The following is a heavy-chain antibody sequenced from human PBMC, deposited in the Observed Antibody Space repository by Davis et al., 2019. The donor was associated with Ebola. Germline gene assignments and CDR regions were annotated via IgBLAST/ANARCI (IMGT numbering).Heavy chain of an antibody. V-gene: IGHV3-23*01. CDR1: GFTFSSYA. CDR2: ISGSGGST. CDR3: ARDPRRGIQLWLPYFDY. J-gene: IGHJ4*02. D-gene: IGHD5-18*01. Sequence: PGGSLRLSCAASGFTFSSYAMSWVRQAPGKGLEWVSAISGSGGSTYYADSVKGRFTISRDNSKNTLYLQMNSLRAEDTAVYYCARDPRRGIQLWLPYFDYWGQGTLVTVSS.